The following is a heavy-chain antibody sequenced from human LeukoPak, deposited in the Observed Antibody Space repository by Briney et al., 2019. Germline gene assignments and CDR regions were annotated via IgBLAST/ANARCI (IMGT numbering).Heavy chain of an antibody. D-gene: IGHD1-14*01. CDR3: AKDAGRGTALYYYGMDV. J-gene: IGHJ6*02. CDR1: GFTFSSND. CDR2: ISGTDGSR. V-gene: IGHV3-23*01. Sequence: PGGSLRLSCAASGFTFSSNDMSWVRQAPGKGLEWVSGISGTDGSRSYADSVKGRFTISRDNSKNTLYLQMNSLRAEDTAVYYCAKDAGRGTALYYYGMDVWGQGTTVTVSS.